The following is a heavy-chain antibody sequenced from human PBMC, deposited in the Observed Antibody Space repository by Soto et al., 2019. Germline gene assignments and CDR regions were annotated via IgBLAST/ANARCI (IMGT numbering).Heavy chain of an antibody. Sequence: EVQLVESGGGLVQPGGSLRLSCEVSGFIFSSYWMHWVRQAPGKGLVWVSRINTDGSSRTYADSVEGRFTISRDNAKNTLYLQIDSLRDEDTAVYFFVRGSNDWIGVDYWGQGTLATVSS. D-gene: IGHD6-19*01. V-gene: IGHV3-74*01. CDR2: INTDGSSR. CDR3: VRGSNDWIGVDY. CDR1: GFIFSSYW. J-gene: IGHJ4*02.